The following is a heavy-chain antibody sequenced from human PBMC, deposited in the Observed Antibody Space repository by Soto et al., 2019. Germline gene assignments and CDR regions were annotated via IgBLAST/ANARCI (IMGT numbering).Heavy chain of an antibody. CDR2: FYYTGST. V-gene: IGHV4-59*01. J-gene: IGHJ6*02. CDR1: GGSISSNF. Sequence: QVQLQESGPGLVKPSETLSLTCTVSGGSISSNFWSWIRQPPRKGLEWIGNFYYTGSTNYNASLKSRVTISVDTSKNQFSLKLSSVTAADTAVYYXXXXXXXXXAYYYYYDMDVWGQGTTX. CDR3: XXXXXXXXAYYYYYDMDV.